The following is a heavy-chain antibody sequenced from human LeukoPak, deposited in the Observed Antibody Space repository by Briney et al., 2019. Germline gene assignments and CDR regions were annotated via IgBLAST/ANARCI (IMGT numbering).Heavy chain of an antibody. J-gene: IGHJ6*03. D-gene: IGHD1-26*01. CDR1: GFTFSSYG. Sequence: GGSLRLSCAASGFTFSSYGMHWVRQAPGKGLEWVAYIQNDGSNEQYADSVKGRFSISRDSSKNILYLQMNSLRAEDTAVYYCAKQHRIGSWDMDVWGKGTMVTVSS. V-gene: IGHV3-30*02. CDR2: IQNDGSNE. CDR3: AKQHRIGSWDMDV.